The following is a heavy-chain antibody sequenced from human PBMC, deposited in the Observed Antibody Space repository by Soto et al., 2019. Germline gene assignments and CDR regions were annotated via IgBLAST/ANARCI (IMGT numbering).Heavy chain of an antibody. D-gene: IGHD6-13*01. J-gene: IGHJ5*02. Sequence: QVQLQQWGAGLLKPSETLSLTCDVYGGSFSAYYWSWIRQPPGKGLEWIGEINHSGSTNYNTSLKSRVTISVDTSKNHFSLKLRSVTAADTAVYYCARTGAAAGTSWFDPWGQGTLVTVSS. CDR3: ARTGAAAGTSWFDP. V-gene: IGHV4-34*01. CDR1: GGSFSAYY. CDR2: INHSGST.